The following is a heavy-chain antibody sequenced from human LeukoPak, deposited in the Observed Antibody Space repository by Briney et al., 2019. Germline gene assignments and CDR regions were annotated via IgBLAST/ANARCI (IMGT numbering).Heavy chain of an antibody. Sequence: AVKVSFKSSVYTFTDYDLHWVRQAPAQGVEGMGWINPNRGGTNYAQKFQGRVYMTWATSTSTAYMELSRLSSDDTAVHYCARGPAYCGGDCYFDYWGQGTLVTVSS. J-gene: IGHJ4*02. D-gene: IGHD2-21*02. CDR3: ARGPAYCGGDCYFDY. CDR1: VYTFTDYD. V-gene: IGHV1-2*02. CDR2: INPNRGGT.